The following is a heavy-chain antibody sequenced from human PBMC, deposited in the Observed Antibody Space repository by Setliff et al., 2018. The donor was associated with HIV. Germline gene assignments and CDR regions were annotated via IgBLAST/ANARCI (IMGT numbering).Heavy chain of an antibody. V-gene: IGHV4-4*02. Sequence: SETLSLTCAVSGGSISSDNWWSWVRQSPGKGLEWIAEIHHTGGTNFNPSLKSRVIISVDKSKNQFSLNLSFVTAADTAMYYCARGTRYGDSKGGYWASDLWGRGTLVTVS. CDR1: GGSISSDNW. CDR2: IHHTGGT. J-gene: IGHJ2*01. D-gene: IGHD4-17*01. CDR3: ARGTRYGDSKGGYWASDL.